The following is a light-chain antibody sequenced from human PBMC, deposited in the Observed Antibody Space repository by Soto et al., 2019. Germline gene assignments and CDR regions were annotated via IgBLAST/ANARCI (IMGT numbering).Light chain of an antibody. CDR1: ESVSTN. CDR2: GAS. V-gene: IGKV3-15*01. J-gene: IGKJ1*01. Sequence: IGITQSPATLSVSPVEIFTLSCRASESVSTNLAWYQQKAGQAPRLLIYGASTRATGIPARFSGSGSGTEFTLTISGLQSEDFAVYYCQQYSIWRTFGQGTKVDNK. CDR3: QQYSIWRT.